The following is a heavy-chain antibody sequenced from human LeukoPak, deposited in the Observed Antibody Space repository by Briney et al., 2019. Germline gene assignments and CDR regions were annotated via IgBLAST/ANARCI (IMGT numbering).Heavy chain of an antibody. CDR3: ARDYYDSSGYYED. Sequence: VASVKVSCKASGYTFTSYGISWVRQASGQGLEWMGWISAYNGNTNYAQKLQGRVTMTTDTSTSTAYVELRSLRSDDTAVYYCARDYYDSSGYYEDWGQGTLVTVSS. V-gene: IGHV1-18*01. CDR2: ISAYNGNT. CDR1: GYTFTSYG. J-gene: IGHJ4*02. D-gene: IGHD3-22*01.